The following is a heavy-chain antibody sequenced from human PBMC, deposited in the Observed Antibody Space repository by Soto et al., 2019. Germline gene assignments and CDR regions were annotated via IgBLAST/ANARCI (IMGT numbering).Heavy chain of an antibody. V-gene: IGHV4-39*01. CDR2: IYHSGST. J-gene: IGHJ6*02. Sequence: ETLSLTCTVSGASINRGSFHWVWIRQPPGKGLEWIGSIYHSGSTYYNSSLKSRVTISLDTSKNQFSLKLNSVTAADTAVYFCARRSWGSGGMGVWGRGTTVTVSS. CDR1: GASINRGSFH. CDR3: ARRSWGSGGMGV. D-gene: IGHD7-27*01.